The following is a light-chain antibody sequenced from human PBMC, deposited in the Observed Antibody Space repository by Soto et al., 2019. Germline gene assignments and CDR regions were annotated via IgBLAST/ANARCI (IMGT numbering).Light chain of an antibody. Sequence: QAVVTQPPSVSGAPGQRVTISCTGSSSNIGAGYDVHGYQQLPGTAPKLFIFGNSNRPSGVPDRFSGSKSGTSASLAITGLQAEDEADYYCQSYDSSLSGWVFGGGSKLTVL. J-gene: IGLJ3*02. CDR1: SSNIGAGYD. CDR2: GNS. V-gene: IGLV1-40*01. CDR3: QSYDSSLSGWV.